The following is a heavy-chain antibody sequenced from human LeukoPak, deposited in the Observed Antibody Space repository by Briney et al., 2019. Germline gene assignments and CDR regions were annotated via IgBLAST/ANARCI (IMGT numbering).Heavy chain of an antibody. CDR2: IYSGGST. D-gene: IGHD2-2*01. CDR1: GFTVSSNY. Sequence: GSLRLSCAASGFTVSSNYMSWVRPAPGKGLEWVSIIYSGGSTYYADSVKGRFTISRDNSKNTVYLQMNSLRAEDTAVYYCARGYCSTTNCYSDWFDPWGQGTLVTVSS. V-gene: IGHV3-66*01. CDR3: ARGYCSTTNCYSDWFDP. J-gene: IGHJ5*02.